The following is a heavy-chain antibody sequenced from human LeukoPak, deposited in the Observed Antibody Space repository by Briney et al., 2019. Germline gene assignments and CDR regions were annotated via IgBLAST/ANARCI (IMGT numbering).Heavy chain of an antibody. CDR2: VIYSGRT. J-gene: IGHJ6*03. Sequence: SETLSLTCSVSNDSINMYYWTWLRQPPGKGLVGVGFVIYSGRTNLNTSLNGRVSISRDTTKNLFSLRLRSVTAADTAVYFCARGRVSSSTWYSTYYYYFYMDVWGKGTTVTVSS. V-gene: IGHV4-59*01. CDR1: NDSINMYY. CDR3: ARGRVSSSTWYSTYYYYFYMDV. D-gene: IGHD1-1*01.